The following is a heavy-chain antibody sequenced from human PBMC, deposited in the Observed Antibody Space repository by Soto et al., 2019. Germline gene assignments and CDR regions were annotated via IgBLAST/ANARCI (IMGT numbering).Heavy chain of an antibody. CDR1: GFTFTRYS. Sequence: PGGSLRLSCAASGFTFTRYSMNWVRQAPEKGLEWVSPISSTTNYIYYGDSMKGRFTISRDNAKNSLYLEMNSLRAEDTAVYYCARESEDLTSNFDYWGQGTLVTVSS. CDR3: ARESEDLTSNFDY. J-gene: IGHJ4*02. CDR2: ISSTTNYI. V-gene: IGHV3-21*06.